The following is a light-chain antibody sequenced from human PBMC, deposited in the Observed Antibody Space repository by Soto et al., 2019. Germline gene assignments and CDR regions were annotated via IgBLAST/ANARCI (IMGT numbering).Light chain of an antibody. CDR1: SSDVGGYNY. J-gene: IGLJ2*01. Sequence: QSALTQPPSASGSPGQSVTVSCTGTSSDVGGYNYVSWYQQHPGKAPKLMIYEVSKRPLGVPDRFSGSKSGNTASLTVSGLQAEDEADYYCSSYAGSNILVFGGGTKLTVL. CDR3: SSYAGSNILV. V-gene: IGLV2-8*01. CDR2: EVS.